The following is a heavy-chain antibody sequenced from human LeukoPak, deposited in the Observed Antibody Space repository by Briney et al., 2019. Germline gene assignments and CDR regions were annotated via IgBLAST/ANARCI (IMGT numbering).Heavy chain of an antibody. CDR3: ASDLGYCSGGSCSAHTMLISY. CDR1: GFTFSSYS. V-gene: IGHV3-21*01. Sequence: GGSLRLSCAASGFTFSSYSMNWVRQAPGKGLEWISSISSSSSYIYYADSVKGRFAISRDNAKNSLYLQMNSLRAEDTAVYYCASDLGYCSGGSCSAHTMLISYWGQGTLVTVSS. CDR2: ISSSSSYI. J-gene: IGHJ4*02. D-gene: IGHD2-15*01.